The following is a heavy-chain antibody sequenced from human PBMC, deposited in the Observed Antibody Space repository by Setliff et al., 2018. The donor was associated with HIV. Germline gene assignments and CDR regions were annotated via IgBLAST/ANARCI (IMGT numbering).Heavy chain of an antibody. Sequence: ASVKVSCKASGGTSSTHAMNWVRQAPGQGLEWMGQIISILEITDYAQKFQGRLTITADGPTNTIYMELSGLRSEDTAVYYCAGPRGDEAFDIWG. J-gene: IGHJ3*02. CDR1: GGTSSTHA. D-gene: IGHD3-10*01. CDR3: AGPRGDEAFDI. V-gene: IGHV1-69*10. CDR2: IISILEIT.